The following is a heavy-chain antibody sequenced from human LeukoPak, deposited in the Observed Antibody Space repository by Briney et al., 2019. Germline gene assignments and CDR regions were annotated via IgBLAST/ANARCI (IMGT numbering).Heavy chain of an antibody. CDR3: ARAGGYCGGDCYPGYYYYGMDV. Sequence: ASVKVSCKASGYTFTSYGISWVRQAPGQGLEWMGWISAYNGNTNYAQKLQGRVTMTTDTSTSTAYMELRSLRSDDTAVYYCARAGGYCGGDCYPGYYYYGMDVWGQGTTVTVSS. CDR2: ISAYNGNT. V-gene: IGHV1-18*01. CDR1: GYTFTSYG. D-gene: IGHD2-21*02. J-gene: IGHJ6*02.